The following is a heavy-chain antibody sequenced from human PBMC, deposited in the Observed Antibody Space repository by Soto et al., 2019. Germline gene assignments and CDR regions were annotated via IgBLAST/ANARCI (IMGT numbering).Heavy chain of an antibody. Sequence: GGSLRLSCSASGFTFSSFAMHWVRQAPGKGLEYVSSISSNGGPTYYADSVKGRFTISRDNSNNTLSLQMSTLRADDTALYYCVKDASRVRYNWFDPWGQGT. J-gene: IGHJ5*01. CDR3: VKDASRVRYNWFDP. CDR1: GFTFSSFA. D-gene: IGHD6-13*01. V-gene: IGHV3-64D*06. CDR2: ISSNGGPT.